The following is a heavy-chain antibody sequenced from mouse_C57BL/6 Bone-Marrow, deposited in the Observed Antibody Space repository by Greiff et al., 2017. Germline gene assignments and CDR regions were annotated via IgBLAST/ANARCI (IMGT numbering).Heavy chain of an antibody. J-gene: IGHJ1*03. D-gene: IGHD1-1*01. CDR1: GYTFPSYG. CDR2: IYPRSGNT. Sequence: QVQLQQSGAELARPGASVKLSCKASGYTFPSYGISWVKQRTGQGLEWIGEIYPRSGNTYYNEKFKGKATLTADKSSSTAYMELRSLTSEDSAVYFCASGGDYYGSSYFWYFDVWGTGTTVTVSS. V-gene: IGHV1-81*01. CDR3: ASGGDYYGSSYFWYFDV.